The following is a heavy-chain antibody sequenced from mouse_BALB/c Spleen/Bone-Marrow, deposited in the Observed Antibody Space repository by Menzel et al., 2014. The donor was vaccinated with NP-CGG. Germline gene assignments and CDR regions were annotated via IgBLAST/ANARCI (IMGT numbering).Heavy chain of an antibody. CDR2: INPSNGRT. V-gene: IGHV1S81*02. J-gene: IGHJ2*01. D-gene: IGHD2-1*01. CDR3: ARCYYGNYFDY. Sequence: QVQLKESGAELVKPGASVKQSCKASGYTFTSYWMHWVKQRPGQGLEWIGEINPSNGRTNYNEKFKSKATLTVDKSSSTAYMQLSSLTSEDSAVYYCARCYYGNYFDYWGQGTTLTVSS. CDR1: GYTFTSYW.